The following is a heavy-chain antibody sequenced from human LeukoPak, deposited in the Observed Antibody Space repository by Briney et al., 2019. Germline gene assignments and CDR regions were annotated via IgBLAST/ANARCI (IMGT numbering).Heavy chain of an antibody. CDR1: GGSISSGSYY. V-gene: IGHV4-61*02. Sequence: SETLSLTCTVSGGSISSGSYYWSWIRQPAGKGLEWIGRIYSSGSTNYNPSLKSRVTISVDTSRNQFSLKLSSVTAADTAMYYCAGISGSYLSNWFDPWGQGTLVTVSS. D-gene: IGHD1-26*01. CDR3: AGISGSYLSNWFDP. J-gene: IGHJ5*02. CDR2: IYSSGST.